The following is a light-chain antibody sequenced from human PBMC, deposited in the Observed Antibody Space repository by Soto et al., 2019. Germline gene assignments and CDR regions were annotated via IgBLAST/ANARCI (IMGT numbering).Light chain of an antibody. Sequence: EIVLTQSPGTLSLSPGERATLSCRASQSVSSSYLAWYQQKPGQAPRLLIYGASTRAPSIPARFSGSGSGTDFTLTITRLEPEDSAVYYCQQYGRSPLTFGQGTRLEIK. V-gene: IGKV3-20*01. CDR2: GAS. CDR1: QSVSSSY. J-gene: IGKJ5*01. CDR3: QQYGRSPLT.